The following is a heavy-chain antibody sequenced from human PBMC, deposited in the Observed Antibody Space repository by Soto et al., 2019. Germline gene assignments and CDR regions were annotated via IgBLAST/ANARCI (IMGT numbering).Heavy chain of an antibody. D-gene: IGHD2-2*01. CDR3: ARGRYCSSTSCSPPFHYYYMDV. CDR2: INHSGSP. Sequence: QVQLQQWGAGLLKPSETLSLTCAVYGGSFSGYYWSWIRQPPGKGLEWIGEINHSGSPNYNPSLKSRVTISVDTSKNQFSLKLSSVTAADTAVYYCARGRYCSSTSCSPPFHYYYMDVWGKGTTVTVSS. CDR1: GGSFSGYY. V-gene: IGHV4-34*01. J-gene: IGHJ6*03.